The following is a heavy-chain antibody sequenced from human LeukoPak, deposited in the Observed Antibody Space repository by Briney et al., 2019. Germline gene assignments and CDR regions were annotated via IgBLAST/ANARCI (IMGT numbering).Heavy chain of an antibody. CDR2: INPSGGST. V-gene: IGHV1-46*01. J-gene: IGHJ3*02. CDR1: GYTFTSYY. Sequence: ASVKVSCKASGYTFTSYYIHWVRQAPGQGLEWMGLINPSGGSTNYAQKFQGRVTMTRDTSTSTVYMELSSLRSEDTAVYYCARETPPDAFDIWGQGTRVAVSS. CDR3: ARETPPDAFDI.